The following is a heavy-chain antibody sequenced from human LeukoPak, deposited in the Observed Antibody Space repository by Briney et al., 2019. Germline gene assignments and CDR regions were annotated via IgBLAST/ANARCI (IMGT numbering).Heavy chain of an antibody. D-gene: IGHD1-26*01. J-gene: IGHJ4*02. Sequence: GGSLRLSCAASGFTFGNSGMHWVRQAPGKGLEWVAGVWFGESSQSYADSVKGRFTISRDNSKNTVWLEMNSLRVEDTAVYYCAKGGRDTSKYYFDYWGQGTQVTVSS. CDR3: AKGGRDTSKYYFDY. CDR1: GFTFGNSG. V-gene: IGHV3-30*02. CDR2: VWFGESSQ.